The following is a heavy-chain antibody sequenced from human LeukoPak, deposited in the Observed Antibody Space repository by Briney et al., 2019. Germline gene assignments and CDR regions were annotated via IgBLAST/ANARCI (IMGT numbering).Heavy chain of an antibody. Sequence: HPGGSLRLSCAASGFTFSSNAMNWVRQAPGKGPEWVSGIRVNGGSTYYADSVKGRFTISRDNSKNTLYLQMNSLRVDDTAVYYCAKGRADAYTFDYWGQGTLVTISS. CDR3: AKGRADAYTFDY. J-gene: IGHJ4*02. CDR2: IRVNGGST. V-gene: IGHV3-23*01. CDR1: GFTFSSNA. D-gene: IGHD5-24*01.